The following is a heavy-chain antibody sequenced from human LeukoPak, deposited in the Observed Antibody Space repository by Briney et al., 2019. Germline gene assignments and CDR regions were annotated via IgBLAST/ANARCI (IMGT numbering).Heavy chain of an antibody. CDR2: ISDSGGTT. J-gene: IGHJ4*02. Sequence: PGGSLRLSCAASGFIFSDYAMHWVRQAPGKGLEWVSVISDSGGTTFYADSVKGRFTISRGNSKNTLYLQMNSLRAEDTAVYYCAKKYYSDLETYLDYWGQGTLVTVSS. CDR3: AKKYYSDLETYLDY. CDR1: GFIFSDYA. D-gene: IGHD3-10*01. V-gene: IGHV3-23*01.